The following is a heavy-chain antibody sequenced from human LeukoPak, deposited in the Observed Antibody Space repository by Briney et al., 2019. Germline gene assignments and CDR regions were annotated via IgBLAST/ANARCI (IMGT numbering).Heavy chain of an antibody. Sequence: SETLSLTCTVSGGSISSSSYYWDWIRQPPGKGLEWIGYIYYSGSTNYNPSLKSRVTISVDTSKNQFSLKLSSVTAADTAVYYCAREKTYYYDSSGPREAFDVWGQGTMVTVSS. D-gene: IGHD3-22*01. V-gene: IGHV4-61*05. CDR1: GGSISSSSYY. CDR2: IYYSGST. CDR3: AREKTYYYDSSGPREAFDV. J-gene: IGHJ3*01.